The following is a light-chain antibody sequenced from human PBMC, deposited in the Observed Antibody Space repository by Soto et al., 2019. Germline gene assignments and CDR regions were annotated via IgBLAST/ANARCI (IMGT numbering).Light chain of an antibody. CDR1: QGLVSSDGNTY. Sequence: DVVMTQSPLYLPVTLGQPASISCSSTQGLVSSDGNTYLTWLQQRPGQSQRRLIYRVYGRESGVKDRFSGSGSGTDFTLTIRRMEPEDFAVFYCKPYDSLQITFGTGQRLELK. J-gene: IGKJ5*01. CDR3: KPYDSLQIT. V-gene: IGKV2-30*01. CDR2: RVY.